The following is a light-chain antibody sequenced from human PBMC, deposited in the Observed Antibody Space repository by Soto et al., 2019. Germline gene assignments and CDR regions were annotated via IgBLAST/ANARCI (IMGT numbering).Light chain of an antibody. CDR1: NSDVGRYNS. V-gene: IGLV2-11*01. CDR3: FSYTANDNWV. J-gene: IGLJ3*02. Sequence: QSALTQPHSVSGSPGQSVTISCTGTNSDVGRYNSVSWYQQLPGKAPKIIISAVRQRPSGVPDRCSGSKSGNTASLTISGLQADDEADYFCFSYTANDNWVFGGGTKVTVL. CDR2: AVR.